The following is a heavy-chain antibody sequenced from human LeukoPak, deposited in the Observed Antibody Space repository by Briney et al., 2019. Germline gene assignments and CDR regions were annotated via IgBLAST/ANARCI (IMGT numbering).Heavy chain of an antibody. J-gene: IGHJ5*02. Sequence: PSETLSLTCAVYGGSFSGYYWSWIRQPPGKGLEWIGEINHSGSTNYNPSLKSRGTISVDTSKNQFSLKLSSVTAADTAVYYCARGSGSSWYRGGWFDPWGQGTLVTVSS. CDR1: GGSFSGYY. CDR2: INHSGST. CDR3: ARGSGSSWYRGGWFDP. D-gene: IGHD6-13*01. V-gene: IGHV4-34*01.